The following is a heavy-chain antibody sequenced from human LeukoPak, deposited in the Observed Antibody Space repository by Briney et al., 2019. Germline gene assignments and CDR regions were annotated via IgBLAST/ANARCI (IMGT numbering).Heavy chain of an antibody. Sequence: GGSLRLSCAASGFTFSSYSMNWVRQAPGKGLEWVSSISSSSSYIYYADSVKGRLTISRDNAKNSLYLQMNSLRAEDTAVYYCARGPRGYCSSTSCYTYFDYWGQGTLVTVSS. D-gene: IGHD2-2*02. CDR2: ISSSSSYI. J-gene: IGHJ4*02. CDR1: GFTFSSYS. V-gene: IGHV3-21*01. CDR3: ARGPRGYCSSTSCYTYFDY.